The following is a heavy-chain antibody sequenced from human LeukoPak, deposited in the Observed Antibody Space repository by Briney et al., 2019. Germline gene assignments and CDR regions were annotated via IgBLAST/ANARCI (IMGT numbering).Heavy chain of an antibody. J-gene: IGHJ4*02. D-gene: IGHD3-10*01. V-gene: IGHV3-66*01. Sequence: PGGSLRLSCAASGFTVSSNYMSWVRQAPGKGLEWVSVIYSGGSTYYADSVKGRFTISRDNSKNTLYLQMNSLRAEDTAVYYCARSSMVRGVIHFDYWGQGTLVTVSS. CDR2: IYSGGST. CDR3: ARSSMVRGVIHFDY. CDR1: GFTVSSNY.